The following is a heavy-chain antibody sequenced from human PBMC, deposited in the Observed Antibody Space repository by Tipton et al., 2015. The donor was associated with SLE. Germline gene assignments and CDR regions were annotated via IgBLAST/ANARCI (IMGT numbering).Heavy chain of an antibody. CDR2: INSFGST. Sequence: TLSLTCDFYGGGFNAYDYHWIRQPPGKGLEWIEKINSFGSTNYSPSLKSRVTMSVDTSKNQFSLRLTSVTAADTAVYYCAKSPDAFDVWGQGTMVTVSS. V-gene: IGHV4-34*01. J-gene: IGHJ3*01. CDR1: GGGFNAYD. CDR3: AKSPDAFDV.